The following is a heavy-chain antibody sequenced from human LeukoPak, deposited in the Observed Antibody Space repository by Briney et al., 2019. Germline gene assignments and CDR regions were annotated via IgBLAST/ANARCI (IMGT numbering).Heavy chain of an antibody. D-gene: IGHD3-10*01. V-gene: IGHV4-59*08. J-gene: IGHJ4*02. CDR3: SKHSDIGLVS. CDR1: GGSIRSYY. Sequence: PSETLSLTCTVSGGSIRSYYWSWIRQPPGKGLEWIGYISDSGSANYNPSLESRVTISVDTSKNQFSLKLNSVTAADTALVYCSKHSDIGLVSWGQGTLVAVSS. CDR2: ISDSGSA.